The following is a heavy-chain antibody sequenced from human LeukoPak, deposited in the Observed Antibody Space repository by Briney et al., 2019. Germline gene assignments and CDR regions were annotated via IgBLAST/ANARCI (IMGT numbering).Heavy chain of an antibody. D-gene: IGHD3-22*01. CDR1: GGSFSGYY. J-gene: IGHJ4*02. CDR3: ARSNSNYYDSSGYYYILDY. CDR2: INHSGST. V-gene: IGHV4-34*01. Sequence: SETLSLTCAVYGGSFSGYYWSWIRQPPGKGLEWIGEINHSGSTNYNPSLKSRVIISVDTSKNQFSLKLSSVTAADTAVYYCARSNSNYYDSSGYYYILDYWGQGTLVTVSS.